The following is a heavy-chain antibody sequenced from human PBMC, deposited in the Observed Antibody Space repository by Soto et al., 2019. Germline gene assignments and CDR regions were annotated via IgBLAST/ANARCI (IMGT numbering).Heavy chain of an antibody. CDR2: ISSRGDTT. CDR3: GRGDTTAYYFIFY. Sequence: QPGGSLRLSCAASGFTFSNYALTWVRQAPGRGLEWVSSISSRGDTTYYADSVKGRFTISRDNSRDTLYLQMNSLRAEDTAVYYCGRGDTTAYYFIFYWGQGALVTVSS. V-gene: IGHV3-23*01. CDR1: GFTFSNYA. D-gene: IGHD3-9*01. J-gene: IGHJ4*02.